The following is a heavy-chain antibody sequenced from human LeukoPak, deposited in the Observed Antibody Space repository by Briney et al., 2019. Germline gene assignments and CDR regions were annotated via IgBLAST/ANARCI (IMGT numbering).Heavy chain of an antibody. Sequence: GGSLRLSCAASGFTFSSYSMNWVRQAPGKGLEWVSSISSSSSYIYYADSVKGRFTISRDNAKNSLYLQMNSLRAEDTAVYYCARRGRHYYGSGSYYYYYGMDVWGQGTTVTVSS. CDR3: ARRGRHYYGSGSYYYYYGMDV. J-gene: IGHJ6*02. CDR1: GFTFSSYS. V-gene: IGHV3-21*01. CDR2: ISSSSSYI. D-gene: IGHD3-10*01.